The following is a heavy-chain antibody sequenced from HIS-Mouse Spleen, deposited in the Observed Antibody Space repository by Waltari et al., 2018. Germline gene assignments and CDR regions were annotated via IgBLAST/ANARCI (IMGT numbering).Heavy chain of an antibody. Sequence: QVQLVQSGAEVKKPGASVKVSCTASGYTFTGYDMHWVRQAPGQGLEWMGWINPNSGGTNDAQKFQGRVTMTRDTSISTAYMELSRLRSDDTDVYYCARDTDYWGQGTLVTVSS. CDR2: INPNSGGT. CDR1: GYTFTGYD. V-gene: IGHV1-2*02. CDR3: ARDTDY. J-gene: IGHJ4*02.